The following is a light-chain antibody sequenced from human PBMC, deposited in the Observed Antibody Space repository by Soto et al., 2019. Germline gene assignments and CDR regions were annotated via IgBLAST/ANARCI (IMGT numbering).Light chain of an antibody. V-gene: IGLV2-14*01. J-gene: IGLJ1*01. CDR1: SSEVGGYNH. CDR2: DVS. Sequence: QSVLTQPASVSGSPGQSITISCTGTSSEVGGYNHVSWYQQHPGKAPILMIYDVSNRPSGVSNLFSGSKSGNTASLTISGLQAEDEADYYCSSYTSSSTPYVFGTGTKVTVL. CDR3: SSYTSSSTPYV.